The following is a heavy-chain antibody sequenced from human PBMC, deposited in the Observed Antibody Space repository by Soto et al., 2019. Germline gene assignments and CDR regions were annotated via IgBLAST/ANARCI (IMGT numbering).Heavy chain of an antibody. Sequence: PGGSLRLSCAASGFTFSSYGMHWVRQAPGKGLEWVAVIWYDGSNKYYADSVKGRFTISRDNSKNTLYLQMNSLRAEDTAVYYCARGRQTTVTHRYSGRLVPIDYWGQGTLVTVSS. CDR3: ARGRQTTVTHRYSGRLVPIDY. CDR1: GFTFSSYG. V-gene: IGHV3-33*01. D-gene: IGHD1-26*01. CDR2: IWYDGSNK. J-gene: IGHJ4*02.